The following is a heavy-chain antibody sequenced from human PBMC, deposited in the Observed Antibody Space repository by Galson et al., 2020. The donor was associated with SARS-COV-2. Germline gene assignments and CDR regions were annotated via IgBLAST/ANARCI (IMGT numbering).Heavy chain of an antibody. Sequence: GESLKISCVGSGFTFDTYAMAWVRQAPGMGLDWVGGIGASGSRTYYADSVEGRFTISRDNSRKTVYLEMSNLRHNDTARYYCARRWGVDWYFDLWGRGTLVAVSS. CDR1: GFTFDTYA. J-gene: IGHJ2*01. D-gene: IGHD3-10*01. CDR3: ARRWGVDWYFDL. CDR2: IGASGSRT. V-gene: IGHV3-23*01.